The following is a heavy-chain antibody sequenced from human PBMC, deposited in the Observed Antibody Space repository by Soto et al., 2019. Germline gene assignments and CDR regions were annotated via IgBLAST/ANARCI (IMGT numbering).Heavy chain of an antibody. CDR3: ARSKDIAAAGTGDWFDP. Sequence: GGSLRLSCAASGFTFSSYAMSWVRQAPGKGLEWVSSISSSSSYIYYADSVKGRFTISRDNAKNSLYLQMNSLRAEDTAVYYCARSKDIAAAGTGDWFDPWGQGTLVTVSS. CDR2: ISSSSSYI. J-gene: IGHJ5*02. CDR1: GFTFSSYA. V-gene: IGHV3-21*01. D-gene: IGHD6-13*01.